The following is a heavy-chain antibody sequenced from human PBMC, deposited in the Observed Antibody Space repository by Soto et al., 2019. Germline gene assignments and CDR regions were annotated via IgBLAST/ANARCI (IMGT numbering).Heavy chain of an antibody. Sequence: EVQLVESGGGLVQPGGSLRLSCAASGFTFCSYDMHWVRQATGKGLEWVSAIGTAGDTYYPGSVKGRFTISRGNAKNSLYLQMNSLRAGDTAVYYCARGGGSGWYYYMDVWGKGTTVTVSS. CDR2: IGTAGDT. J-gene: IGHJ6*03. D-gene: IGHD6-19*01. CDR1: GFTFCSYD. CDR3: ARGGGSGWYYYMDV. V-gene: IGHV3-13*01.